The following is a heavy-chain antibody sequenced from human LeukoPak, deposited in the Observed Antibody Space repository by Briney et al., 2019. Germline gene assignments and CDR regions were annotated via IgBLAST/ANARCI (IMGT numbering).Heavy chain of an antibody. V-gene: IGHV1-3*01. D-gene: IGHD1-1*01. Sequence: ASVKVSCKASGYTFTNYSMHWVRQAPGQRLEWMGWINAGNGNTRYSQRFQGRVTLTRDTSASTSYMELSSPTSEDTAVYYCARERVSPHWFDYWGQGTLVTVSS. CDR2: INAGNGNT. CDR1: GYTFTNYS. CDR3: ARERVSPHWFDY. J-gene: IGHJ4*02.